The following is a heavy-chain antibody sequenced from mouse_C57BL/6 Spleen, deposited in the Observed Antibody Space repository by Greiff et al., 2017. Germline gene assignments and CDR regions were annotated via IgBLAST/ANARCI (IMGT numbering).Heavy chain of an antibody. CDR2: IDPSDSYT. V-gene: IGHV1-69*01. CDR1: GYTFTSYW. J-gene: IGHJ3*01. Sequence: VQLQQPGAELVMPGASVKLSCKASGYTFTSYWMHWVKQRPGQGLEWIGEIDPSDSYTNYNQKFKGKSTLTVDKSSSTAYMQLSSLTSEDSAVYNCAKYHYYGSSYKYFAYWGQGTLVTVSA. D-gene: IGHD1-1*01. CDR3: AKYHYYGSSYKYFAY.